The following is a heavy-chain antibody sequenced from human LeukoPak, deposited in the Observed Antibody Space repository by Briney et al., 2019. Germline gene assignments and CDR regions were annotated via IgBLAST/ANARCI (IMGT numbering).Heavy chain of an antibody. CDR2: INPSAGST. V-gene: IGHV1-46*01. J-gene: IGHJ6*02. CDR3: ARASCPTSYGMDV. D-gene: IGHD2-15*01. CDR1: GYTFTSFY. Sequence: ASVKVSCKASGYTFTSFYMHWVRQAPGQGLEWVGIINPSAGSTSYAQKFQGRVTLTRDTSTSTAYMELSSLRSEDTAVYYCARASCPTSYGMDVWGQGTTVTVCS.